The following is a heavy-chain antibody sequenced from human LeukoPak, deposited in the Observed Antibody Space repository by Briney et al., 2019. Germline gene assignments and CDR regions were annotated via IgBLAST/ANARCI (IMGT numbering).Heavy chain of an antibody. Sequence: SETLSLTCGVSGGSVYSTNWWTWIRQPPGKGLEWIGEVHLDGRTNFNPSLKSRLTMSVDLSENHVSLKLTSVTAADTAVYYCAREGGFYRHLDYSGQGTLVTVSS. CDR2: VHLDGRT. J-gene: IGHJ4*02. CDR3: AREGGFYRHLDY. CDR1: GGSVYSTNW. V-gene: IGHV4-4*02. D-gene: IGHD6-25*01.